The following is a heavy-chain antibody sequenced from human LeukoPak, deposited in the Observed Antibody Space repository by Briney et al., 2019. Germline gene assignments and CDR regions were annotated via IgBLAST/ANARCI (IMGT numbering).Heavy chain of an antibody. J-gene: IGHJ5*02. CDR1: GYTFTDYY. D-gene: IGHD4-11*01. CDR3: ATMTTFDP. Sequence: ASVKVSCKAFGYTFTDYYIHWVKEAPGKGLEWMGRVDPEDGETTYAEKFQGRVTITADTSTDTAYMELNNLRSEDTAVYYCATMTTFDPWGQGTLVTVSP. CDR2: VDPEDGET. V-gene: IGHV1-69-2*01.